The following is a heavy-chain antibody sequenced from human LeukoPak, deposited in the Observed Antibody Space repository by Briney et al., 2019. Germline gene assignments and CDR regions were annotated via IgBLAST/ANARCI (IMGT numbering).Heavy chain of an antibody. CDR3: ARDTTMVRGVSVFDY. J-gene: IGHJ4*02. CDR1: GYTFTGYY. D-gene: IGHD3-10*01. Sequence: ASVKVSCKASGYTFTGYYMHWVRQAPGQGLEWMGWINPNSGGTNYAQKFQGRVTMTRDTSISTAYMELSRLRSDDTAVYYCARDTTMVRGVSVFDYWGQGTLVTVFS. CDR2: INPNSGGT. V-gene: IGHV1-2*02.